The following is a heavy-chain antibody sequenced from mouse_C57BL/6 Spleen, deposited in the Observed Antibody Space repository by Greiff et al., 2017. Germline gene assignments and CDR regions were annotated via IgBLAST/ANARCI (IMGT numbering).Heavy chain of an antibody. CDR3: ARKGYYSIYYAMDY. D-gene: IGHD2-5*01. CDR2: IWTGGGT. J-gene: IGHJ4*01. Sequence: VKVVESGPGLVAPSQSLSITCTVSGFSLTSYAISWVRQPPGKGLEWLGVIWTGGGTNYNSALKSRLSISKDNSKSQVFLKMNSLQTDDTARYYCARKGYYSIYYAMDYWGQGTSVTVSS. V-gene: IGHV2-9-1*01. CDR1: GFSLTSYA.